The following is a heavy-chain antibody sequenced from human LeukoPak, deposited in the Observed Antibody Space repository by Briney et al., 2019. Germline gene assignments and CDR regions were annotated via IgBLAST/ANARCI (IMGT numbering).Heavy chain of an antibody. CDR1: GITLSNYG. Sequence: PGGSLRLSCAVSGITLSNYGMSWVRQAPGKGLGWVAAISGSGGGTNYADSVKGRFTISRDNPKNTLYLQMHSLRADDTAVYFCAKRGVVVRVILVGFHREANYFDSWGQGALVTVSS. J-gene: IGHJ4*02. D-gene: IGHD3-10*01. CDR3: AKRGVVVRVILVGFHREANYFDS. CDR2: ISGSGGGT. V-gene: IGHV3-23*01.